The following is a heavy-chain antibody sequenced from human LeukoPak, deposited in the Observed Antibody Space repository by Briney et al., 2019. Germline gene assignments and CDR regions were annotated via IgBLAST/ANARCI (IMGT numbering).Heavy chain of an antibody. J-gene: IGHJ5*02. CDR1: GYTFTTYY. Sequence: ASVKVSCKASGYTFTTYYIHWVRQAPGQGLEWMGMIIPSDGSTTYAQKFQGRVTMTRDTSASTAYMELSGLRSDDTAVYYCARGGYYESSGPYNWFDPWGQGTLVTVSS. V-gene: IGHV1-46*01. CDR2: IIPSDGST. D-gene: IGHD3-22*01. CDR3: ARGGYYESSGPYNWFDP.